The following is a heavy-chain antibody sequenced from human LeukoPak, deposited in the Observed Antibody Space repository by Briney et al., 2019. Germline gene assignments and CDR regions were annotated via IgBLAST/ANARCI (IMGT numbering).Heavy chain of an antibody. CDR2: MNPNSGNT. Sequence: ASVKVSCKASGYTFTSYYMHWVRQAPGQGLEWMGWMNPNSGNTGYAQKFQGRVTMTRNTSISTAYMELSSLRSEDTAVYYCARAHYYGSGSYYTVIYWGQGTLVTVSS. CDR3: ARAHYYGSGSYYTVIY. D-gene: IGHD3-10*01. J-gene: IGHJ4*02. CDR1: GYTFTSYY. V-gene: IGHV1-8*02.